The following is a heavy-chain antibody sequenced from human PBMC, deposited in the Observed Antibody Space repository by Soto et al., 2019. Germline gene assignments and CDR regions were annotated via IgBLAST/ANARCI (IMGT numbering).Heavy chain of an antibody. Sequence: SETLSLTCAVYGGSFSGYHWSWIRQPPGKGLEWIGEINHSGSTNYNPSLKSRVTISVDTSKNQFSLKLSSVTAADTAVYYCARALTLYGSGVEWFDPWGQGTLVTVSS. D-gene: IGHD3-10*01. J-gene: IGHJ5*02. V-gene: IGHV4-34*01. CDR1: GGSFSGYH. CDR2: INHSGST. CDR3: ARALTLYGSGVEWFDP.